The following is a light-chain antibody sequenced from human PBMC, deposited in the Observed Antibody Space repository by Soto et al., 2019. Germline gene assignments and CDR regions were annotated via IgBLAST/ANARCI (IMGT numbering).Light chain of an antibody. CDR3: QQYNNWPPWT. CDR2: GAS. CDR1: QSVSSN. J-gene: IGKJ1*01. Sequence: EIVMTQSPATLSVSPGERATLSCRASQSVSSNLAWYQQKPGQAPRLLIYGASTRATATPARFSGSGSGTEFTLTISSLQSEDFAVYDCQQYNNWPPWTFGQGTKVEVK. V-gene: IGKV3-15*01.